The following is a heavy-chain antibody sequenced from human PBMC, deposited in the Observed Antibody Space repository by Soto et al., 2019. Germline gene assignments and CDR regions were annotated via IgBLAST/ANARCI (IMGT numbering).Heavy chain of an antibody. V-gene: IGHV3-30*18. CDR2: ISYDGSNK. CDR1: GFTFSSYG. J-gene: IGHJ6*02. D-gene: IGHD6-13*01. CDR3: AKDLRGCEWGSSCYPWEFYYYYGMDV. Sequence: GGSLRLSCAASGFTFSSYGMHWVRQAPGEGLEWVAVISYDGSNKYYADSVKGRFTISRDNSKNTLYLQMNSLRAEDTAVYYCAKDLRGCEWGSSCYPWEFYYYYGMDVWGQGTTVTVSS.